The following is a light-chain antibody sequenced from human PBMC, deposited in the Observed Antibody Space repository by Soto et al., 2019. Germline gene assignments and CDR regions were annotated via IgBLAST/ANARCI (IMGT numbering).Light chain of an antibody. CDR2: AAS. Sequence: DIQMTQSPSSLSASVGDRVTITCRASQSISSYLNWYQQKPGKAPKLLIYAASSLQSGVPSRFSGSGSGTDFTLTISSLQPEDFATYDCQQSYSTPPLSFDGGTKVAIK. CDR3: QQSYSTPPLS. J-gene: IGKJ4*01. CDR1: QSISSY. V-gene: IGKV1-39*01.